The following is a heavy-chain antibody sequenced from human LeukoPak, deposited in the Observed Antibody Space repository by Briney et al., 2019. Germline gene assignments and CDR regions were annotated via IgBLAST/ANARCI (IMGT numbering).Heavy chain of an antibody. CDR3: ARLACSSTSCPASY. V-gene: IGHV4-38-2*01. Sequence: PSETLSLTCAVSGYSISSGYYWGWIRQPPGKGLEWIGSIYHSVNTYYNPSLKSRVTISVDTSKNQFSLKLSSVTAADTAVYYCARLACSSTSCPASYWGQGTLVTVSS. CDR1: GYSISSGYY. CDR2: IYHSVNT. J-gene: IGHJ4*02. D-gene: IGHD2-2*01.